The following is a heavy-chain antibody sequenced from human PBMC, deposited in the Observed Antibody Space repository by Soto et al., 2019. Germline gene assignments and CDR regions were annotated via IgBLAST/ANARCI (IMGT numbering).Heavy chain of an antibody. CDR1: GGTFSSYA. V-gene: IGHV1-69*13. CDR2: IIPIFGTA. D-gene: IGHD2-15*01. Sequence: VASVKVSCKASGGTFSSYAISWVRQAPGQGLEWMGGIIPIFGTANYAQKFQGRVTITADESTSTAYMELSSLRSEDTAVYYCARDRRPLDANLGALGYWGQGTQVTVSS. J-gene: IGHJ4*02. CDR3: ARDRRPLDANLGALGY.